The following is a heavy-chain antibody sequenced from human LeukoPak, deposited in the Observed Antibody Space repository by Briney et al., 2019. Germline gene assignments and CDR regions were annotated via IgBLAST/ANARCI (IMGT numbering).Heavy chain of an antibody. CDR2: IYYSGST. V-gene: IGHV4-61*01. CDR1: GGSVNIGSYY. D-gene: IGHD3-10*01. CDR3: ARGRWVLYYYYGMDV. J-gene: IGHJ6*02. Sequence: SETLSLTCTVSGGSVNIGSYYWSWIRQPPGKGLEWIGHIYYSGSTNYNPSLKSRVTISVDTSKNQFSLKLSSVTAADTAVYYCARGRWVLYYYYGMDVWGQGTTVTVSS.